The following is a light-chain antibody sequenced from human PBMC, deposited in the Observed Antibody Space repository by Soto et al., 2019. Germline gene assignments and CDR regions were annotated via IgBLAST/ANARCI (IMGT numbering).Light chain of an antibody. Sequence: EIVLTQSPGTLSLSPGARAPLSCRASQSVSSSYLAWYQQKPGQAPRLLIYGASSRATGIPDRFNGSGSGTDFTLTISRLEPEDFAVYYCQQYGSSGTFGQGTKVDIK. CDR3: QQYGSSGT. CDR1: QSVSSSY. J-gene: IGKJ1*01. CDR2: GAS. V-gene: IGKV3-20*01.